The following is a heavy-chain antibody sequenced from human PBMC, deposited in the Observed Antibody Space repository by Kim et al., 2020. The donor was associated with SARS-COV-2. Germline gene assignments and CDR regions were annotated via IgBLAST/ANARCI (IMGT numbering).Heavy chain of an antibody. V-gene: IGHV3-23*01. J-gene: IGHJ6*02. CDR2: ISGSGGST. CDR3: AKQFTHYYYYYGMGV. Sequence: GGSLRLSCAASGFTFSSYAMSWVRQAPGKGLEWVSAISGSGGSTYYADSVKGRFTISRDNSKNTLYLQMNSLRAEDTAVYYCAKQFTHYYYYYGMGVLGQGTTVPVPS. CDR1: GFTFSSYA.